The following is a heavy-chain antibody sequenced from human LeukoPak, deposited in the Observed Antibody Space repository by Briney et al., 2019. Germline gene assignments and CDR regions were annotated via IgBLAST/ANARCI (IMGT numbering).Heavy chain of an antibody. Sequence: GRSLRLSCAASGFSFSTYGMFWVRQAPGKGLEGVGVVWYEGSKQYYADSVKGRFTISRDNSKNTLYLQMDSLRAEDTAVYYCAIYGAGSQGWFDPWGQGTLVTVSS. V-gene: IGHV3-33*01. CDR2: VWYEGSKQ. D-gene: IGHD3-10*01. J-gene: IGHJ5*02. CDR3: AIYGAGSQGWFDP. CDR1: GFSFSTYG.